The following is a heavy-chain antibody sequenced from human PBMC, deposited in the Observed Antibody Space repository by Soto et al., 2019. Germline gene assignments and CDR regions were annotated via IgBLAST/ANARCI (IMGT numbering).Heavy chain of an antibody. CDR1: GYSFTDYH. Sequence: ASVKVSFKASGYSFTDYHIHWVRQAPGQGLGWLGRINPKSGGTSTAQKFQGWVTMTTDTSISTASMEMTRLTSDDTAIYYCARGDSTDCSNGVCSFFYNHDMDVWGQ. J-gene: IGHJ6*02. V-gene: IGHV1-2*04. CDR3: ARGDSTDCSNGVCSFFYNHDMDV. CDR2: INPKSGGT. D-gene: IGHD2-8*01.